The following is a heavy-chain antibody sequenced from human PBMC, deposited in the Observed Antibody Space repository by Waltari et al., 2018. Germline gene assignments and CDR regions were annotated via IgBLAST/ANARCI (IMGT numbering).Heavy chain of an antibody. J-gene: IGHJ4*02. CDR1: GFPFSAYG. Sequence: EVQLVESGGGLVQPGGSLSRSWAASGFPFSAYGMHWVRQVLGKGLVWVSRIHKDGTITSYADSVRGRFAISRDNAKNTVYLHMNSLRAEDTALYFCARELAWAGYYGLDYWGQGTLVTVSS. D-gene: IGHD3-9*01. V-gene: IGHV3-74*01. CDR2: IHKDGTIT. CDR3: ARELAWAGYYGLDY.